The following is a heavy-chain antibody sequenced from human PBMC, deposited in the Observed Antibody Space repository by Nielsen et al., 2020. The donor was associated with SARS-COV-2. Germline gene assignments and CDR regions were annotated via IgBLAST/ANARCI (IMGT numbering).Heavy chain of an antibody. CDR2: INPYSVGT. Sequence: ASVNVSCKASGYTFTDYYIHLVRQAPPPGLEWIGRINPYSVGTNYAQKFQGTVTMTSDASISTVYMELTSDDTAVYYCARARATIFGLVMSYGMDVWGQGTTVAVSS. CDR3: ARARATIFGLVMSYGMDV. J-gene: IGHJ6*02. V-gene: IGHV1-2*06. D-gene: IGHD3/OR15-3a*01. CDR1: GYTFTDYY.